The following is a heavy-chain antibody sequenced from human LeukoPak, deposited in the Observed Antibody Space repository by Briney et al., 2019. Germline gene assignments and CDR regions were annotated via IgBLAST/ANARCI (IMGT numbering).Heavy chain of an antibody. CDR1: GFTFSSYA. J-gene: IGHJ4*02. CDR3: ARDYGIEVVPAANPLDY. V-gene: IGHV3-30-3*01. Sequence: GGSLRLSCAASGFTFSSYAMHWVRQAPGKGLEWVAVISYDGSNKYYADSVKGRFTISRDNSKNTLYLQMSSLRAEDTAVYYCARDYGIEVVPAANPLDYWGQGTLVTVSS. CDR2: ISYDGSNK. D-gene: IGHD2-2*01.